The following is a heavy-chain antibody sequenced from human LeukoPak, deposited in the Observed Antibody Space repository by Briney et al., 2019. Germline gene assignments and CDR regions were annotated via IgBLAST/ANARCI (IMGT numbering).Heavy chain of an antibody. J-gene: IGHJ3*02. CDR1: GFTFSSYA. CDR2: ISSNGGST. CDR3: ARANGDYAHAFDI. D-gene: IGHD4-17*01. V-gene: IGHV3-64*01. Sequence: PGGSLRLSCAASGFTFSSYAMHWVRQAPGKGLEYVSAISSNGGSTYYANSVKGRFTISRDNSKNTLYLQMGSLRAEDMAVYYCARANGDYAHAFDIWGQGTMVTVSS.